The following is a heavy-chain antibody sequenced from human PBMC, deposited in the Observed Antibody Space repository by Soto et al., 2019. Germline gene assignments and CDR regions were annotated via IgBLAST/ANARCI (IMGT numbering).Heavy chain of an antibody. CDR2: IKQDGSGE. V-gene: IGHV3-7*01. Sequence: VGSLRLSCAASGFTFSTYWMSWVRQAPGKGLEWVGNIKQDGSGENYVDSVKGRFTISRDNANHSLYLQMNSLRAEDTAVCYCARDRGPPRYLYYGMDVWGQGTTVTVSS. J-gene: IGHJ6*02. CDR1: GFTFSTYW. D-gene: IGHD3-10*01. CDR3: ARDRGPPRYLYYGMDV.